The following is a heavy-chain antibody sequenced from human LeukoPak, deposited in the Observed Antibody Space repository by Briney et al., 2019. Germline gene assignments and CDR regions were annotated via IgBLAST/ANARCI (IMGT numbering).Heavy chain of an antibody. CDR1: GRSISSSSYY. V-gene: IGHV4-39*01. J-gene: IGHJ3*02. CDR2: IYYSGST. Sequence: SKPLSLTCTVSGRSISSSSYYWGWIRQPPGTGLEWIGSIYYSGSTYYNPSLKSRVTISVDTSKNQFSLKLSSVTAADTAVYYCAISGSPLDALDIWGQGTMVTVSS. CDR3: AISGSPLDALDI. D-gene: IGHD1-26*01.